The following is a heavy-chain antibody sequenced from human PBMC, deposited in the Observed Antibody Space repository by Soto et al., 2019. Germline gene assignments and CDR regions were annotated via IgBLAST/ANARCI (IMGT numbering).Heavy chain of an antibody. CDR2: IYYDGSNE. V-gene: IGHV3-33*01. D-gene: IGHD1-1*01. CDR3: ARWWNDEEWVETMDV. J-gene: IGHJ6*01. CDR1: GFIFSDYG. Sequence: QVQLVESGGAVVQPGRSLRLACETSGFIFSDYGMHWVRQAPGKGLEWVAVIYYDGSNEHYSDSVRGRFTISRDNSKNILYLQMNSLSAEDTAIYHCARWWNDEEWVETMDVWGQGTTVTVSS.